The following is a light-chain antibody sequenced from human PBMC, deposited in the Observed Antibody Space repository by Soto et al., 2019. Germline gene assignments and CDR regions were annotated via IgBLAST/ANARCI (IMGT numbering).Light chain of an antibody. CDR3: FSYTSSGTYV. J-gene: IGLJ1*01. CDR2: EVR. CDR1: SSDVGNYKY. V-gene: IGLV2-14*01. Sequence: QSALTQPASVSGSPGQSINISCTGTSSDVGNYKYVSWYQQHPGKAPKLMIYEVRNRPSGVSNRFSGSKSGNKAALTISRLQAEDETDYYCFSYTSSGTYVFGTGTKLTVL.